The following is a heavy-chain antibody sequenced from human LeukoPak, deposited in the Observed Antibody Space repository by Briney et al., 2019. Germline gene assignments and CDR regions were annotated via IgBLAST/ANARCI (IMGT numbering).Heavy chain of an antibody. CDR1: GSSISSSSYY. CDR3: EARENILTGYSQYYFDY. Sequence: PSETLSLTCTVSGSSISSSSYYWGWIRQPPGKGLEWIGSIYYSGSTYYNPSLKSRVTISVDTSKNQFSLKLSSVTAADTAVYYCEARENILTGYSQYYFDYWGQGTLVTVSS. D-gene: IGHD3-9*01. J-gene: IGHJ4*02. CDR2: IYYSGST. V-gene: IGHV4-39*01.